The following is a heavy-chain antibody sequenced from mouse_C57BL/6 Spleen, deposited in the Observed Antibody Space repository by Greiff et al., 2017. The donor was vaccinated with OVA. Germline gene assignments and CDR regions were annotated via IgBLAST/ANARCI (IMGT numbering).Heavy chain of an antibody. CDR3: ARTRTRTWFAY. J-gene: IGHJ3*01. Sequence: EVKLVESGGGLVKPGGSLKLSCAASGFTFSDYGMHWVRQAPEKGLEWVAYISSGSSTIYYAEPVKGRFTISRDHAKNTLFLQMTSLRSEDTAMYYCARTRTRTWFAYWGQGTLVTVSA. V-gene: IGHV5-17*01. CDR2: ISSGSSTI. CDR1: GFTFSDYG.